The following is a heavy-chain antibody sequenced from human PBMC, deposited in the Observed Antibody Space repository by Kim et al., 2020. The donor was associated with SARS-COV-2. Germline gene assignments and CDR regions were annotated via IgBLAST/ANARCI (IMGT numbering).Heavy chain of an antibody. D-gene: IGHD2-2*01. CDR2: ISAYNGNT. V-gene: IGHV1-18*01. CDR3: ARMYIVVVPAAMGAYGMDV. CDR1: GYTFTSYG. J-gene: IGHJ6*02. Sequence: ASVKVSCKASGYTFTSYGISWVRQAPGQGLEWMGWISAYNGNTNYAQKLQGRVTMTTDTSTSTAYMELRSLRSDDTAVYYCARMYIVVVPAAMGAYGMDVWGQGTTVTVSS.